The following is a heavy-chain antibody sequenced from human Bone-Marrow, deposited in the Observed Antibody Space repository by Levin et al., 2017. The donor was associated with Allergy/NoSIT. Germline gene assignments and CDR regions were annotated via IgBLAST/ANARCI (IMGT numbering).Heavy chain of an antibody. D-gene: IGHD3-9*01. J-gene: IGHJ4*02. V-gene: IGHV4-30-4*01. CDR1: GGSINSGDSY. CDR2: IYYSGST. Sequence: SCNVSGGSINSGDSYWSWIRQPPGKGLEWIGYIYYSGSTYYNPSLKSRITISIDTSKSQFSPQLSSVTAADKAVYYCARLSLTFYDILTGYYSPIGTFDYWGQGTLVTVSS. CDR3: ARLSLTFYDILTGYYSPIGTFDY.